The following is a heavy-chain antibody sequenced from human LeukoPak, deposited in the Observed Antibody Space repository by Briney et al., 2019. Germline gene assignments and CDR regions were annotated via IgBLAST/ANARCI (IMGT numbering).Heavy chain of an antibody. D-gene: IGHD3-10*01. J-gene: IGHJ4*02. Sequence: PSETLSLTCTVSGGSISSYYWSWIRQPPGKGLEWIGYIYYSGSTNYNPSLKSRVTISVDTSKNQFSLKLSSVTAADTAVYYCARVKGWFGELQWGQGTLVTVSS. CDR1: GGSISSYY. V-gene: IGHV4-59*01. CDR3: ARVKGWFGELQ. CDR2: IYYSGST.